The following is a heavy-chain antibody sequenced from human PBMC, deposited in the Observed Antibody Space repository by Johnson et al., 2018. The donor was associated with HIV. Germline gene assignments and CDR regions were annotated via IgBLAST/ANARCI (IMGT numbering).Heavy chain of an antibody. D-gene: IGHD7-27*01. Sequence: VQLVESGGGLVKPGGSLRLSCAASGFTFSSYGMHWVRQAPGKGLEWVAFIRYDGSNKYYVGSVKGRFTISRDNAKNSLYLQMNSLRAEDTALYYCARDRSSHWGDAFDIWGQGTMVTVSS. CDR3: ARDRSSHWGDAFDI. J-gene: IGHJ3*02. V-gene: IGHV3-30*02. CDR2: IRYDGSNK. CDR1: GFTFSSYG.